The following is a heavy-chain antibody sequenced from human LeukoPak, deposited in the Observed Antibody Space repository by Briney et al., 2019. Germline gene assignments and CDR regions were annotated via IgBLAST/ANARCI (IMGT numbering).Heavy chain of an antibody. Sequence: GGSLRLSCAASGFTFSSYGMHWVRQAPGKGLEWVAFIRYDGSNKYYADSVKGRFTISRDNSKNTLYLQMNSLRAEDTAVYYCASTMITFGGVTVPFDYWGQGTLVTVSS. J-gene: IGHJ4*02. CDR2: IRYDGSNK. CDR1: GFTFSSYG. CDR3: ASTMITFGGVTVPFDY. V-gene: IGHV3-30*02. D-gene: IGHD3-16*02.